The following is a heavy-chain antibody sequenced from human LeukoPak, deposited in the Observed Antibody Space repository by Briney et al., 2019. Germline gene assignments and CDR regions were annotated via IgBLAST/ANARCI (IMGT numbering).Heavy chain of an antibody. J-gene: IGHJ4*02. Sequence: PGGSLRLSCTASGFTFRSVWMTWVPQAPGKGGECGGRIKSRTDGETTDYDAPVKGRFSISRDNSKNTLYLQMNSLKNEDTAVYFCTTVHGAGPVNFDYWGQGSLVTVSS. V-gene: IGHV3-15*01. CDR2: IKSRTDGETT. CDR1: GFTFRSVW. CDR3: TTVHGAGPVNFDY. D-gene: IGHD3-16*01.